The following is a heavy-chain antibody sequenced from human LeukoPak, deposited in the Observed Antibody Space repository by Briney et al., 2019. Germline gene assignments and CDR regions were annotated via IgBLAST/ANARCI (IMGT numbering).Heavy chain of an antibody. V-gene: IGHV4-38-2*02. Sequence: PSETLSLTCSVSGHSISSTYYWGWIRQSPGKGLEWIGTIYHSGSTSYNPSLKSRVTISVDTSKNQFSLKLSSVTAADTAVYYCARGPKGYMVRGVIKGPFDYWGQGTLVTVSS. J-gene: IGHJ4*02. CDR3: ARGPKGYMVRGVIKGPFDY. CDR2: IYHSGST. CDR1: GHSISSTYY. D-gene: IGHD3-10*01.